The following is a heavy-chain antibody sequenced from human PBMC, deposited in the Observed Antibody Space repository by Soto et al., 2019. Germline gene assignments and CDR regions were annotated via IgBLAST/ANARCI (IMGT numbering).Heavy chain of an antibody. J-gene: IGHJ4*02. V-gene: IGHV3-23*01. CDR1: GFTFSSYA. D-gene: IGHD3-16*01. CDR2: ISGSGGST. Sequence: GGSLRLSCAAPGFTFSSYAMSWVRQAPGKGLEWVSAISGSGGSTYYADSVKGRFTISRDNSKNTLYLQMNSLRAEDTAVYYCAKDLYPGVTGILTYDYWGQGTLVTVSS. CDR3: AKDLYPGVTGILTYDY.